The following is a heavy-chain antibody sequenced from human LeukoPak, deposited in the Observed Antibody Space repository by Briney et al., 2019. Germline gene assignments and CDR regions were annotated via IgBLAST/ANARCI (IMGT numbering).Heavy chain of an antibody. CDR2: ISGSGGST. V-gene: IGHV3-23*01. Sequence: GGSLRLSCAASGFTFSSYAMSWVRQAPGKGLEWVSAISGSGGSTYYADSVKGRFTISRDNSKNTLYLQMNSLRAEDTAVYYCXXXXCTNGVCPEYFQHWGQGTLVTVSS. CDR1: GFTFSSYA. CDR3: XXXXCTNGVCPEYFQH. J-gene: IGHJ1*01. D-gene: IGHD2-8*01.